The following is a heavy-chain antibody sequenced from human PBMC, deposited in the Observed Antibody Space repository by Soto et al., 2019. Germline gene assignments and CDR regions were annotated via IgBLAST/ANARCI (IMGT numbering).Heavy chain of an antibody. Sequence: SETLSLTCAVSGGSISSSNWWSWVRQPPGKGLEWIGEIYHSGSTNYNPSLKSRVTISVDKSKNQFSLKLSSVTAADTAVYYCAREELLWFGELSRRPYYYGMDGWGQGTKVTVPS. J-gene: IGHJ6*02. CDR1: GGSISSSNW. V-gene: IGHV4-4*02. CDR2: IYHSGST. CDR3: AREELLWFGELSRRPYYYGMDG. D-gene: IGHD3-10*01.